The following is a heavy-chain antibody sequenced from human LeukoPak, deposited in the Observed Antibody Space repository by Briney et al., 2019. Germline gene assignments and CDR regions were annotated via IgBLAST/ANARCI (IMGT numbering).Heavy chain of an antibody. CDR1: GGSFSGYY. J-gene: IGHJ3*02. V-gene: IGHV4-59*01. Sequence: SETLSLTCAVYGGSFSGYYWSWIRQPPGKGLEWIGYIYYSGSTNYNPSLKSRVTISVDTSKNQFSLKLSSVTAADTAVYYCAREYPYSSSWGYAFDIWGQGTMVTVSS. CDR2: IYYSGST. D-gene: IGHD6-13*01. CDR3: AREYPYSSSWGYAFDI.